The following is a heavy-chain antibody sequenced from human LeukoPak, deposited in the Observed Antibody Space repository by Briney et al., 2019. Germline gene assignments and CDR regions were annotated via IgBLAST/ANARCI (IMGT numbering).Heavy chain of an antibody. D-gene: IGHD2-21*02. CDR1: GYMFTGYY. V-gene: IGHV1-2*02. J-gene: IGHJ4*02. CDR2: INPNSGGT. Sequence: ASVKVSCKASGYMFTGYYMHWVRQAPGQGLEWMGWINPNSGGTNYAQKFQGRVTMTRDTSISTAYMELSSLRSDDTAVYYCARGYCSGDCFTLFDYWGQGTPVTVFS. CDR3: ARGYCSGDCFTLFDY.